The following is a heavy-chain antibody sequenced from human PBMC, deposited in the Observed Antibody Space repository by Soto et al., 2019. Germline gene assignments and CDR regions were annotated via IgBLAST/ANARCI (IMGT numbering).Heavy chain of an antibody. J-gene: IGHJ3*02. D-gene: IGHD2-15*01. CDR3: ARDLVYCGISNCYDDVFDI. Sequence: QVQLMQSGAELKKPGASVKVSCKASGYTFTTYGLSWVRQAPGQGLEWIGWISGFDGDTHYARHLQGRVTMTADTSTSTAYIELRIPRSADTAVYFCARDLVYCGISNCYDDVFDIWGQGTMVTVSS. V-gene: IGHV1-18*01. CDR1: GYTFTTYG. CDR2: ISGFDGDT.